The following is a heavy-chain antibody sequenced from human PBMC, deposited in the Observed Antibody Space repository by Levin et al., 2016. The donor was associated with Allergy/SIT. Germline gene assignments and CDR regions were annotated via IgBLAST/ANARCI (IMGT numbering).Heavy chain of an antibody. CDR2: ISNSGST. D-gene: IGHD4-17*01. V-gene: IGHV4-31*03. Sequence: SETLSLTCSVSGDSISRRGYYWSWIRQHPVKGLEWIGYISNSGSTHYNPSLRSRVTITEDSSKNQVSLRLNSVTAADTAMYYCARGPNTVIFDPWGQGTLVTVTS. CDR3: ARGPNTVIFDP. J-gene: IGHJ5*02. CDR1: GDSISRRGYY.